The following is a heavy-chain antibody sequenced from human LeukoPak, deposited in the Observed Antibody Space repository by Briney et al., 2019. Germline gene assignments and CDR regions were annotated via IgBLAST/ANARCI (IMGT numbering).Heavy chain of an antibody. J-gene: IGHJ4*02. CDR2: VYHSGST. V-gene: IGHV4-4*02. D-gene: IGHD1-7*01. CDR3: ARDREYNWNYGDVYFDY. CDR1: GTSISDTNW. Sequence: PSETLSLTCIVSGTSISDTNWWTWVRQPPGKGLEWIGEVYHSGSTNYNPSLKSRVTISVDTSKNQFSLKLSSVTAADTAVYYCARDREYNWNYGDVYFDYWGQGTLVTVSS.